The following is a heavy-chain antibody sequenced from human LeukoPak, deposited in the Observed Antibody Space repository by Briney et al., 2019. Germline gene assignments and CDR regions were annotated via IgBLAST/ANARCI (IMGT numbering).Heavy chain of an antibody. V-gene: IGHV1-3*04. J-gene: IGHJ4*02. D-gene: IGHD2-15*01. CDR2: INTGNGNT. CDR3: ARGSSYYYFDY. CDR1: GYTLTSYA. Sequence: ASVKVSCKASGYTLTSYAIHWVRQAPGQRPEWMGWINTGNGNTKYSQKFQGRVTITRDTSASTAYMELSSLRSEDTAVYYCARGSSYYYFDYWGQGTLVTVSS.